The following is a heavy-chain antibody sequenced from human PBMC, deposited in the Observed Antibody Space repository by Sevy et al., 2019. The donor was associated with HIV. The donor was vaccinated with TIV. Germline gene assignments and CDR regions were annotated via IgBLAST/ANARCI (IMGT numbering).Heavy chain of an antibody. CDR2: ISGSGGST. Sequence: GGSLRLSCAASGFTFSSYAMSWVRRAPGKGLEWVSAISGSGGSTYYADSVKGRFTISRDNSKNTLYLQMNSLRAEDTAVYYCAKGGGSSSSYGMDVWGQGTTVTVSS. CDR1: GFTFSSYA. CDR3: AKGGGSSSSYGMDV. V-gene: IGHV3-23*01. J-gene: IGHJ6*02. D-gene: IGHD2-15*01.